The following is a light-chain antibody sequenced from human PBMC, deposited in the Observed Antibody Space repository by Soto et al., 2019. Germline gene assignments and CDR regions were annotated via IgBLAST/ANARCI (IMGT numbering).Light chain of an antibody. CDR1: SSDVGGYNY. V-gene: IGLV2-14*01. J-gene: IGLJ1*01. CDR3: SSYTSTGTFV. CDR2: EVS. Sequence: QSVLTQPASVSGSPGQSITISCTGTSSDVGGYNYVSWYQQHPGKAPKLMIYEVSNRPSGVSNRFSGSKSGNTASLTISGLQAEDEADYYCSSYTSTGTFVFGAGTKVTVL.